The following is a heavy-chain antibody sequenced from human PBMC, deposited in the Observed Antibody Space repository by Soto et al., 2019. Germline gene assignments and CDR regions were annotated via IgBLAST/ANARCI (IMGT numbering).Heavy chain of an antibody. Sequence: PSETLSLTCAASGGSISSGGYSWSCVRQPTGQGLEWIGYIYHSGNTYYSPSLKSRVTISVGRSKNQFSLKLSSVTDADPAVDYCARCCYYHSSAYYYPNCFDPWGQGPLVTVSS. CDR3: ARCCYYHSSAYYYPNCFDP. CDR2: IYHSGNT. CDR1: GGSISSGGYS. D-gene: IGHD3-22*01. J-gene: IGHJ5*02. V-gene: IGHV4-30-2*01.